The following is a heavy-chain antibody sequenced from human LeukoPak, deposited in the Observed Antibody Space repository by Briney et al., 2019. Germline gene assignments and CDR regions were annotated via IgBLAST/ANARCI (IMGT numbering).Heavy chain of an antibody. D-gene: IGHD3-10*02. Sequence: GGSLRPSCAASGFTFSSYGMSWVRQAPGKGLEWVSAISGSGGSTYYADSVKGRFTISRDNSKNTLYLQMNSLRAEDTAVYYCAGHICWGTPIDYWGQGTLVTVSS. V-gene: IGHV3-23*01. CDR3: AGHICWGTPIDY. CDR1: GFTFSSYG. J-gene: IGHJ4*02. CDR2: ISGSGGST.